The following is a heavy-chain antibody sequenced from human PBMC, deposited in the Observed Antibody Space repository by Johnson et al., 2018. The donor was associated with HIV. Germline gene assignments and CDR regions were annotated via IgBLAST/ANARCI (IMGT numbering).Heavy chain of an antibody. CDR2: IWYDGSNK. CDR3: AKDRYIKGASTGFDI. V-gene: IGHV3-33*06. Sequence: QVHLVESGGGVVQPGRSLRLSCASSGFTFSSYGMHWVRQAPGKGLEWVAVIWYDGSNKYYADSVKGRFTTSRDNSKNTLYLQMNILRSEDTAVYYCAKDRYIKGASTGFDIWGQGTMVTVSS. CDR1: GFTFSSYG. J-gene: IGHJ3*02. D-gene: IGHD1-26*01.